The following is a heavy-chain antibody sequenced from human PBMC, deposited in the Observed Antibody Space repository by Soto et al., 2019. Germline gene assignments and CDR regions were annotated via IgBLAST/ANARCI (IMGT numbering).Heavy chain of an antibody. CDR3: AKDFGSGYDLYYYYIDV. V-gene: IGHV3-23*01. Sequence: EVQLLESGGGLVQPGGSLRLSCAASGFTFSSYAMSWVRQAPGKGLEWVSAISGSGGSTYYADSVKGRFTISRDNSKNTVYLQMNSLRAEDTAVYYCAKDFGSGYDLYYYYIDVWGKGTTVTVSS. D-gene: IGHD5-12*01. J-gene: IGHJ6*03. CDR1: GFTFSSYA. CDR2: ISGSGGST.